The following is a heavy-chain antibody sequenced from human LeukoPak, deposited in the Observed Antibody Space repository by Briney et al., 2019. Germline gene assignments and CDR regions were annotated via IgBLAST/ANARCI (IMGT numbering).Heavy chain of an antibody. CDR3: ARERWEIPELHYYYTDV. CDR1: GDNVSSNNAA. J-gene: IGHJ6*03. Sequence: SQTLSLTCAISGDNVSSNNAAWNWIRQSPSRGLEWLGRTYYRSKWYKDYAVSVKSRGTINPDTSKNQFSLQLNSVTPEDTAVYYCARERWEIPELHYYYTDVWGKGTTVTVSS. CDR2: TYYRSKWYK. D-gene: IGHD1-26*01. V-gene: IGHV6-1*01.